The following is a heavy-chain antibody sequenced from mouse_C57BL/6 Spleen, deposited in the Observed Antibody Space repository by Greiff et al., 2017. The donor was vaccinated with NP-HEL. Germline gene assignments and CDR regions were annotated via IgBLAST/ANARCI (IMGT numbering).Heavy chain of an antibody. CDR3: TRYYYGSSYNFDY. J-gene: IGHJ2*01. D-gene: IGHD1-1*01. V-gene: IGHV1-15*01. CDR1: GYTFTDYE. CDR2: IDPETGGT. Sequence: VKLQESGAELVRPGASVTLSCKASGYTFTDYEMHWVKQTPVHGLEWIGAIDPETGGTAYNQKFKGKAILTADKSSSTAYMELRSLTSEDSAVYYCTRYYYGSSYNFDYWGQGTTLTVSS.